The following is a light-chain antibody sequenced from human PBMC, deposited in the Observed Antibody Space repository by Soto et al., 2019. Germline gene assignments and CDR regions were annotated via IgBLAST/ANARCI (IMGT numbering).Light chain of an antibody. CDR2: EVS. Sequence: QSALTQPRSVSGSPGQSVTISCTGTSSDVGDYNSVSWYQQHPGKAPKLMIYEVSKRPSGVSNRFSGSKSGNTASLTISGLQAEDEADYYCCSYAGSSTSYVFGTGTKVTVL. J-gene: IGLJ1*01. CDR1: SSDVGDYNS. CDR3: CSYAGSSTSYV. V-gene: IGLV2-23*02.